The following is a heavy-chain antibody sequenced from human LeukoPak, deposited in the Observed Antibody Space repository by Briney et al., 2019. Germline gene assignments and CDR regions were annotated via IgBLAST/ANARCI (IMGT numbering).Heavy chain of an antibody. CDR3: AREGYYYGSGRPMPFDP. Sequence: PGGSLRLSCAASGFTFDDYGMSWVRQAPGKGLEWVANIKQDGSEKYYVDSVKGRFTISRDNAKNSLYLQMNTLRAEDTAAYYCAREGYYYGSGRPMPFDPWGQGTLVTVSS. D-gene: IGHD3-10*01. J-gene: IGHJ5*02. CDR2: IKQDGSEK. V-gene: IGHV3-7*01. CDR1: GFTFDDYG.